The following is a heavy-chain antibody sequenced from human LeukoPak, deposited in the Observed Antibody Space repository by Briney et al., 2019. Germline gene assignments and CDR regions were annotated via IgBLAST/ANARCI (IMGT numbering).Heavy chain of an antibody. J-gene: IGHJ4*02. CDR1: GFTFSSYA. Sequence: GGSLRLSCAASGFTFSSYAMSWVRQAPGKGLEWVSAISGSGGSTYCADSVKGRFTISRDNSKNTLYVQMNSLRAEDTAVYYCAKRLIAARPYYFDHWGQGTLVTVSS. CDR3: AKRLIAARPYYFDH. V-gene: IGHV3-23*01. D-gene: IGHD6-6*01. CDR2: ISGSGGST.